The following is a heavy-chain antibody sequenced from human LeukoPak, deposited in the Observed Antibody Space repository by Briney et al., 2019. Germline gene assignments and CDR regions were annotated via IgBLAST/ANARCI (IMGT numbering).Heavy chain of an antibody. CDR1: GGSISSGDYY. Sequence: PSQTLSLTCTAYGGSISSGDYYWSWIRQPPGKGLEWIGYIYYSGSTYYNPSLKSRVTISVDTSKNQFSLKLSSVTAADTAVYYCARGGSGSYYVGPFDYWGQGTLVTVSS. CDR3: ARGGSGSYYVGPFDY. CDR2: IYYSGST. J-gene: IGHJ4*02. D-gene: IGHD1-26*01. V-gene: IGHV4-30-4*08.